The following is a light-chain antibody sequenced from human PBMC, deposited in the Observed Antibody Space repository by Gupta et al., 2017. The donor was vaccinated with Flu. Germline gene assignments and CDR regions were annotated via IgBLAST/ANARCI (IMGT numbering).Light chain of an antibody. Sequence: STGAVTSSHYPSWFQQRPGQAPRALIFDPNNKHSWTPALFSGSLLGGKASLTLSGAQPEDEADYYCMLCYSGHRRVFGTGTKVIVL. CDR2: DPN. V-gene: IGLV7-46*01. CDR3: MLCYSGHRRV. CDR1: TGAVTSSHY. J-gene: IGLJ1*01.